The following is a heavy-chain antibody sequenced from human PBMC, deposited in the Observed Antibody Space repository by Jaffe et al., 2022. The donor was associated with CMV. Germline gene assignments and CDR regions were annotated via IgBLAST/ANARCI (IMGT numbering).Heavy chain of an antibody. V-gene: IGHV4-39*01. CDR2: VHHRGRTVYNPSYTGNP. Sequence: QLQLQESGPGLVRPSETLSLTCTVAGGSINSETSFWGWIRQPPGKGLEWLGSVHHRGRTVYNPSYTGNPHYNPSLKGRLTVSIDTSGNQFSLKLSSVTAADTAVYFCARLGESNYDFWSGYLSSRQGTRDRYIDVWGPGTLVTVSS. CDR1: GGSINSETSF. J-gene: IGHJ2*01. D-gene: IGHD3-3*01. CDR3: ARLGESNYDFWSGYLSSRQGTRDRYIDV.